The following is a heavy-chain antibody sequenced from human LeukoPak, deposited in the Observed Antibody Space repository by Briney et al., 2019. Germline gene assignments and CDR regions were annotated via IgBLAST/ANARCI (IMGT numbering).Heavy chain of an antibody. CDR3: ARIGYSSSCFDF. J-gene: IGHJ4*02. D-gene: IGHD6-6*01. V-gene: IGHV3-33*01. CDR2: IWYDGSNK. Sequence: PGGSLRLSCAASGFTFSSYGMHWVRQAPGKGLEWVAVIWYDGSNKYYADSVKGRYTISRDNSKNTLYLQMNSLRAEDTAVYYCARIGYSSSCFDFWGQGTLVTVSS. CDR1: GFTFSSYG.